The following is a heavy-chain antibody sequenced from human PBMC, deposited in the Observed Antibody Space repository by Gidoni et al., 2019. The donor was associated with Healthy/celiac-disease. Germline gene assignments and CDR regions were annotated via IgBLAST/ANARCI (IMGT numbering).Heavy chain of an antibody. CDR1: GYTFTSYG. J-gene: IGHJ4*02. Sequence: QVQLVQSGAEVKKPGASVKVSCKASGYTFTSYGISWVRQAPGQGLEWMGWISAYNGNTNYAQKLQGRVTMTTDTFTSTAYMELRSLRSDDTAVYYCARDRYDYGGNSGVFFDYWGQGTLVTVSS. D-gene: IGHD4-17*01. V-gene: IGHV1-18*04. CDR2: ISAYNGNT. CDR3: ARDRYDYGGNSGVFFDY.